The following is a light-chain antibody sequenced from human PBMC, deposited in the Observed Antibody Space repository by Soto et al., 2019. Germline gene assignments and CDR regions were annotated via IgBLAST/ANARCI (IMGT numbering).Light chain of an antibody. CDR3: QQYNNWPPYT. V-gene: IGKV3-15*01. CDR1: QSVSSN. CDR2: GAS. J-gene: IGKJ2*01. Sequence: EIVMTQSPATLSVSPGERATLSCRASQSVSSNLAWYQQKPGQAPRLLIYGASTRAPGIPARFSGSGSGTEFTLTISSLQSEDFAVYSCQQYNNWPPYTFGQGTKLQIK.